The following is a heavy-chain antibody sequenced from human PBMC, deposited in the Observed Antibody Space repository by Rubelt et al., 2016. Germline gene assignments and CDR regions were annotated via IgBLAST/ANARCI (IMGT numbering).Heavy chain of an antibody. J-gene: IGHJ2*01. V-gene: IGHV4-34*01. Sequence: QVQLQQWGAGLLKPSETLSLTCAVYGGSFSGYYWSWIRQPPGKGLEWIGETNHSGSTNYNPSLKSRVTISVDTSKNQFSLKLSSVTAADTAVYYCARRSSSLANWYFDLWGRGTLVTVSS. CDR1: GGSFSGYY. CDR3: ARRSSSLANWYFDL. D-gene: IGHD6-13*01. CDR2: TNHSGST.